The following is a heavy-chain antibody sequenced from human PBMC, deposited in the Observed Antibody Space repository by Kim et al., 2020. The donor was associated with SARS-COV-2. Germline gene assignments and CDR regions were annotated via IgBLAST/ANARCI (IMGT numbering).Heavy chain of an antibody. CDR2: INPNSGGT. CDR1: GYTFTGYY. Sequence: ASVKVSCKASGYTFTGYYMHWVRQAPGQGLEWMGWINPNSGGTNYAQKFQGRVTMTRDTSISTAYMELSRLRSDDTAVYYCAREGIVVVPAEEPHNWFDPWGQGTLVTVSS. D-gene: IGHD2-2*01. J-gene: IGHJ5*02. V-gene: IGHV1-2*02. CDR3: AREGIVVVPAEEPHNWFDP.